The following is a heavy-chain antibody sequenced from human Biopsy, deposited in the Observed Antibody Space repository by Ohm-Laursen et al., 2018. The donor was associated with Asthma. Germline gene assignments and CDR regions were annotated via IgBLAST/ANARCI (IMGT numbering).Heavy chain of an antibody. D-gene: IGHD2-21*02. Sequence: GTLSLTCTVSGGSISNSNYYWGWIRQSPGKGLEWIGSLHYSGSPYYTFYNPSLESRVTLSVDTSKNQFSVKLRSVTAADTAVYYCARGVDRVTGLLDHFDSWGQGTLVTVSS. CDR2: LHYSGSPYYT. CDR1: GGSISNSNYY. V-gene: IGHV4-39*07. J-gene: IGHJ4*02. CDR3: ARGVDRVTGLLDHFDS.